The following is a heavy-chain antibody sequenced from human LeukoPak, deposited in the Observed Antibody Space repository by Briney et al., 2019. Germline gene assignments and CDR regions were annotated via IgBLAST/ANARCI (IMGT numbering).Heavy chain of an antibody. V-gene: IGHV1-18*04. J-gene: IGHJ4*02. CDR2: ISAYNGNT. D-gene: IGHD3-22*01. Sequence: ASVKVSCKASGYTSTAYYMHWVRQAPGQGLEWMGWISAYNGNTNYAQKLQGRVTMTTDTSTSTAYMELRSLRSDDTAVYYCARLEYYYDSSGYYSIDYWGQGTLVTVSS. CDR3: ARLEYYYDSSGYYSIDY. CDR1: GYTSTAYY.